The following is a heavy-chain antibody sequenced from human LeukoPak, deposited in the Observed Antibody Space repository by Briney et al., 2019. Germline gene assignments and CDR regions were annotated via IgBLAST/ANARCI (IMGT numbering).Heavy chain of an antibody. CDR1: GYTFTSYG. Sequence: ASVKVSCKASGYTFTSYGISWVRQAPGQGREWMGWISAYNGNTNYAQKFQGRVTITADKSTSTAYMELSSLRSEDTAVYYCARDSIAAAGTRGYYYYGMDVWGQGTTVTVSS. CDR3: ARDSIAAAGTRGYYYYGMDV. J-gene: IGHJ6*02. CDR2: ISAYNGNT. D-gene: IGHD6-13*01. V-gene: IGHV1-18*01.